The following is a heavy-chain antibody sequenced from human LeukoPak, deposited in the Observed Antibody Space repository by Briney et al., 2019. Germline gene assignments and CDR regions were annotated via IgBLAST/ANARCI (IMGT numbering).Heavy chain of an antibody. CDR3: ARDLEGGSYLLVN. Sequence: SETLSLTCTVSGGSIRSSSYYWGWIRQPPGKGLEWIASIYYSGNTYYNPSLKSRVTISVDTSKNQFSLKLSSVTAADTAVYYCARDLEGGSYLLVNWGQGTLVTVSS. J-gene: IGHJ4*02. V-gene: IGHV4-39*07. CDR1: GGSIRSSSYY. CDR2: IYYSGNT. D-gene: IGHD3-10*01.